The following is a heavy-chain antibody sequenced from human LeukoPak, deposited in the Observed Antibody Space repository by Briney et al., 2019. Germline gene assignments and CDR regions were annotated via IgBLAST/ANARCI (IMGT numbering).Heavy chain of an antibody. V-gene: IGHV4-30-4*01. CDR3: ARPYYYDSRIDP. D-gene: IGHD3-22*01. J-gene: IGHJ5*02. CDR1: GGSITSGDYY. CDR2: MYYSGST. Sequence: PSQTLSLTCTVSGGSITSGDYYWSWIRQPPGKGLEWIAYMYYSGSTYYNPSPKSRVTMSADTSKNQFSLKLSSVTAADTAVYYCARPYYYDSRIDPWGQGTLVTVSS.